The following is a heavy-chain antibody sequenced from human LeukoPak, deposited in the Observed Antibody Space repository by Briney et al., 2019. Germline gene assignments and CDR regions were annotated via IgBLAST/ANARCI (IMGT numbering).Heavy chain of an antibody. J-gene: IGHJ5*02. Sequence: ASVKISCKASGYTFSGHYIHWVRQAPGQGLEWMGVMHPTGGSTNYAQRFEGRVTMTRDTSTSTVYMELRSLTSEDTAVYYCARDDFDTAMVYNYFDPWGQGTPVTVSS. CDR2: MHPTGGST. CDR1: GYTFSGHY. V-gene: IGHV1-46*01. CDR3: ARDDFDTAMVYNYFDP. D-gene: IGHD5-18*01.